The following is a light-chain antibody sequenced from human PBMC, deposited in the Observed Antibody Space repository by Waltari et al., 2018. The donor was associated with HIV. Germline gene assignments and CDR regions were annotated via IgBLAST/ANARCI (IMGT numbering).Light chain of an antibody. CDR2: SNN. J-gene: IGLJ1*01. V-gene: IGLV1-44*01. Sequence: QSVLTQPPSASGTPGQRVTISCYGSSSNIGSNAVNWYQQLPGTAPKLLIYSNNQRPSGVPDRFSGSKSGTSASLAISGLQSDDEADYYCAAWDDSLNDSYVFGPGTKVTVL. CDR3: AAWDDSLNDSYV. CDR1: SSNIGSNA.